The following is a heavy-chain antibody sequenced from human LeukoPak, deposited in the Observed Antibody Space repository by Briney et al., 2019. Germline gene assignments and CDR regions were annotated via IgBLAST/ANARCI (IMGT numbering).Heavy chain of an antibody. J-gene: IGHJ6*02. V-gene: IGHV4-34*01. Sequence: ETLSLTCAVYGGSFSGYYWSWIRQPPGKGLEWIGEINHSGSTNYNPSLKSRVTISVDTSKNQFSLKLSSVTAADTAVYYCASLGYCSSTSCPRYYGMDVWGQGTTVTVSS. D-gene: IGHD2-2*01. CDR2: INHSGST. CDR1: GGSFSGYY. CDR3: ASLGYCSSTSCPRYYGMDV.